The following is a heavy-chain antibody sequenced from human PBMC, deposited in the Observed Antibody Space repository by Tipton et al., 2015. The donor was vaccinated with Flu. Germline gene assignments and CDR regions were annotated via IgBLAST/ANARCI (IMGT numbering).Heavy chain of an antibody. CDR1: GGSISSYY. Sequence: TLSLTCTVSGGSISSYYWSWIRQPAGKRLEWIGRIYTSGSTNYNPSLKSRVTMSVDTSKNQFSLKLSSVTAADTAVYYCAIPRYCSGGSCYTQIDYWGQGTLVTVSS. CDR2: IYTSGST. CDR3: AIPRYCSGGSCYTQIDY. V-gene: IGHV4-4*07. J-gene: IGHJ4*02. D-gene: IGHD2-15*01.